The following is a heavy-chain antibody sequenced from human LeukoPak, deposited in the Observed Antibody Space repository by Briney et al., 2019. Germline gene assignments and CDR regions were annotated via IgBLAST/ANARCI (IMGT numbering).Heavy chain of an antibody. CDR3: ATDGASCGGGCYSDF. CDR1: GFSVSSNY. CDR2: IYIAGRT. V-gene: IGHV3-53*01. D-gene: IGHD2-21*02. Sequence: PGGSLRLSCAASGFSVSSNYMTWVRQAPGKGLEWVAFIYIAGRTYYADSVKGRFTISRDDSKNTLYLQMTSLRVEDTAVYYCATDGASCGGGCYSDFWGQGTLVTVSS. J-gene: IGHJ4*02.